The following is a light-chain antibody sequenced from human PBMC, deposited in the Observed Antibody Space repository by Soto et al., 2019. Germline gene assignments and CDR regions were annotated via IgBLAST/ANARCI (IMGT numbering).Light chain of an antibody. CDR1: SSNIGAGYD. Sequence: QSVLTQPPSVSGAPGQRVTISCTGSSSNIGAGYDVHWYQQLPGTAPKLLIYGNNNRPSGVPDRFSGSKSGTSASLATTGLQAWDESDYFCQSYDSSLSSYVFGTGTKLTVL. V-gene: IGLV1-40*01. J-gene: IGLJ1*01. CDR2: GNN. CDR3: QSYDSSLSSYV.